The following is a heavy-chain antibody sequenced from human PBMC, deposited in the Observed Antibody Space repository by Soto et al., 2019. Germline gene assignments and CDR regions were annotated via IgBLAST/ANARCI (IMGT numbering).Heavy chain of an antibody. Sequence: ASVKVSCKASGYTFTSYGISWVRQAPGQGLEWMGWISAYNGNTNYAQKLQGRVTMTTDTSTSTAYMELRSLRSDDTAVYYCARETPLISTMVRGVPYYYGMDVWGQGTTVTVSS. D-gene: IGHD3-10*01. J-gene: IGHJ6*02. CDR1: GYTFTSYG. V-gene: IGHV1-18*01. CDR3: ARETPLISTMVRGVPYYYGMDV. CDR2: ISAYNGNT.